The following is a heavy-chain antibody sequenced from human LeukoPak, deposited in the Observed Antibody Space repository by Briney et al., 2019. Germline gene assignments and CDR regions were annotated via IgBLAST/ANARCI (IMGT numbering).Heavy chain of an antibody. V-gene: IGHV4-39*01. J-gene: IGHJ4*02. D-gene: IGHD3-16*01. CDR2: TYYSGST. Sequence: PSETLSLTCTVSGGSISSSPYYWGWIRRPPGKGLEWIGSTYYSGSTYYNPSLKSRVTVSVDTSKNQFSLKLSSVTAADTAVYYCVRGSTLRHYQYWGQGTLVTVSS. CDR3: VRGSTLRHYQY. CDR1: GGSISSSPYY.